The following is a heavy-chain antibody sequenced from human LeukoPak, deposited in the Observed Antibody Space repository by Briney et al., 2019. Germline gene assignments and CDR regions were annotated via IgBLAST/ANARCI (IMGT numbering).Heavy chain of an antibody. CDR1: GFTFTSYA. Sequence: PGGSLRLSCAASGFTFTSYAMSWVRQAHGKGLEWVSSSSANGGSTYYADSVKGRLTISRADSKSTVYLQINSRRAEDTALYYCAREHRAAAAFDYWGQGALVTVSS. V-gene: IGHV3-23*01. CDR3: AREHRAAAAFDY. CDR2: SSANGGST. J-gene: IGHJ4*02. D-gene: IGHD6-13*01.